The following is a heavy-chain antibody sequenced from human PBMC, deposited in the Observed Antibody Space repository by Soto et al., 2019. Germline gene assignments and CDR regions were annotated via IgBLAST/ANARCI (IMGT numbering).Heavy chain of an antibody. CDR1: RFTLSDNY. CDR2: TRNKANRYTT. J-gene: IGHJ4*02. Sequence: EVQLVESGGGLVQPGGSLRLSCAGSRFTLSDNYMDWVRQAPGKGLEWVGRTRNKANRYTTEYAASVKGRFTVSRDESMNSLHLQMNSLKTEDTAVYYCVRTSHYGSGTWNFDFWGQGTVVTVSS. V-gene: IGHV3-72*01. D-gene: IGHD3-10*01. CDR3: VRTSHYGSGTWNFDF.